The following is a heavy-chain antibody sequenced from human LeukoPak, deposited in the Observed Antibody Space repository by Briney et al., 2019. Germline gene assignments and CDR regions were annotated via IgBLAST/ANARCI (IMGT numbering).Heavy chain of an antibody. V-gene: IGHV1-18*01. CDR1: GYTFTSYG. Sequence: ASVKVSRKASGYTFTSYGISWVRQAPGQGLEWMGWISAYNGNTNYAQKLQGRVTMTTDTSTSTAYIELRSLRSDDTAVYYCARHLYGDYFSDYWGQGTLVTVSS. D-gene: IGHD4-17*01. CDR2: ISAYNGNT. CDR3: ARHLYGDYFSDY. J-gene: IGHJ4*02.